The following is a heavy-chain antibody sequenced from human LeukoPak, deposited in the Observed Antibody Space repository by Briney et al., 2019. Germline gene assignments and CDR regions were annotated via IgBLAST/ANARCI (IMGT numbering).Heavy chain of an antibody. J-gene: IGHJ4*02. CDR2: ISGSGST. Sequence: QTGGSLRLSCAASGFTFSSYAMSWVRQAPGKGLEWVSAISGSGSTYYADSVKGRFTISRDNSKNTLYLQMNSLRAEDTAVYYCAKDSTLRFFPYWGQGTLVTVSS. CDR3: AKDSTLRFFPY. V-gene: IGHV3-23*01. D-gene: IGHD3-3*01. CDR1: GFTFSSYA.